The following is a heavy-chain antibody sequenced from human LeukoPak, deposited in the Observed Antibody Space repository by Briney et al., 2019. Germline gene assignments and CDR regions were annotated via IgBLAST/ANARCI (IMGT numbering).Heavy chain of an antibody. V-gene: IGHV3-21*01. CDR1: GFTFSSYS. J-gene: IGHJ4*02. Sequence: GGSLRLSCAASGFTFSSYSMNWVRQAPGKGLEWVSSISSSSRYIYYADSLKGRFTISRDNAKNSLYLQMNSLRAEDTAVYYCARETFCTNTTCPIGDHFDYWGQGTLVTVSS. CDR2: ISSSSRYI. CDR3: ARETFCTNTTCPIGDHFDY. D-gene: IGHD2-2*01.